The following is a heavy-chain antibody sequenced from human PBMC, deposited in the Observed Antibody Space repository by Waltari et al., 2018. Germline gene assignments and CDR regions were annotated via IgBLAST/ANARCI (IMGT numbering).Heavy chain of an antibody. V-gene: IGHV4-38-2*01. Sequence: QVQLQESGPGLVKPSETLSLTCAVSGYSISSGYYWGWIGQPPRKGLEWIGSIYHSGSTYYNPSLKSRVTISVDTSKNQFSLKLSSVTAADTAVYYCARGGKGIVVVPALDIWGQGTMVTVSS. CDR2: IYHSGST. J-gene: IGHJ3*02. CDR1: GYSISSGYY. D-gene: IGHD2-2*01. CDR3: ARGGKGIVVVPALDI.